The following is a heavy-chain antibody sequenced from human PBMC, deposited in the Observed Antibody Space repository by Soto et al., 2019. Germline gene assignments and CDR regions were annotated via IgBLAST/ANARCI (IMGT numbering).Heavy chain of an antibody. CDR3: ARGTRIVATINYYYYMDV. CDR2: IYYSGST. J-gene: IGHJ6*03. D-gene: IGHD5-12*01. V-gene: IGHV4-59*01. CDR1: GGSISSYY. Sequence: SETLSLTCTVSGGSISSYYWSWIRQPPGKGLEWIGYIYYSGSTNYNPSLKSRVTISVDTSKNQFSLKLSSVTAADTAVYYCARGTRIVATINYYYYMDVWGKGTTVTVSS.